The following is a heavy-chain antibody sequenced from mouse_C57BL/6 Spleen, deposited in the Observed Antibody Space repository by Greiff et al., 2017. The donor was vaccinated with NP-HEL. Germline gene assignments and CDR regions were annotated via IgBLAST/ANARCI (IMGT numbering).Heavy chain of an antibody. V-gene: IGHV1-39*01. Sequence: EVKLMESGPELVKPGASVKISCKASGYSFTDYNMNWVKQSNGKSLEWIGVINPNYGTTSYNQKFKGKATLTVDQSSSTAYMQLNSLTSEDSAVYYCARAYDGYYAYYFDYWGQGTTLTVSS. CDR2: INPNYGTT. J-gene: IGHJ2*01. CDR1: GYSFTDYN. D-gene: IGHD2-3*01. CDR3: ARAYDGYYAYYFDY.